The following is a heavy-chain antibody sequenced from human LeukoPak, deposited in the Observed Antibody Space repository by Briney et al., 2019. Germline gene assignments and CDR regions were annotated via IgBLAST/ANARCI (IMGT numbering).Heavy chain of an antibody. V-gene: IGHV1-46*01. CDR1: GYTFTSYY. CDR3: ASETRPPAYDSSGYYFFPLNY. Sequence: GASVKVSCKASGYTFTSYYMHSVRQAPGQGLEWMGIINPSGGSTSYAQKFQGRVTMTRDTSTSTVYMELSSLRSEDTAVYYCASETRPPAYDSSGYYFFPLNYWGQGTLVTVSS. D-gene: IGHD3-22*01. CDR2: INPSGGST. J-gene: IGHJ4*02.